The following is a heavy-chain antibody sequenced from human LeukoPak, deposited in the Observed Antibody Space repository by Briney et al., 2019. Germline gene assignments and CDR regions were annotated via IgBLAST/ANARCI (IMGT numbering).Heavy chain of an antibody. Sequence: APVKVSCKVSGDTLSELPMHWVRQAPGKGLEWMGGFDPEKSETIYPQKLRGRVSMTEETSTGTASMELSSLTSEDTAVYFCATGNSLGYCKGGRCFNYWGQGTQVIVSS. CDR3: ATGNSLGYCKGGRCFNY. D-gene: IGHD2-15*01. CDR1: GDTLSELP. CDR2: FDPEKSET. V-gene: IGHV1-24*01. J-gene: IGHJ4*02.